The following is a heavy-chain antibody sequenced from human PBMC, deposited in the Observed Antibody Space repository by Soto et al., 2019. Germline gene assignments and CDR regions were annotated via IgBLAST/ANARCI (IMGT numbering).Heavy chain of an antibody. CDR1: GYSFTSYW. V-gene: IGHV5-51*07. J-gene: IGHJ5*02. CDR3: ARQYCSRGSCYYRIFSSVGFDP. D-gene: IGHD2-15*01. CDR2: IYPGDSDT. Sequence: GESLKISCKGSGYSFTSYWIGWVHQMPGKGLEWMGIIYPGDSDTRYSPSFQGQVTISADKSISTAYLQWSSLKASDTAMYYCARQYCSRGSCYYRIFSSVGFDPWGHGTLVTVSS.